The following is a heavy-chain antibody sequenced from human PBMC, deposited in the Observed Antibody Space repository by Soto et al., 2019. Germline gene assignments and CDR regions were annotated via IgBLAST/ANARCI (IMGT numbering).Heavy chain of an antibody. D-gene: IGHD3-22*01. Sequence: PSETLSLTCTVSGGSISSSSYYWSWIRQPPGKGLEWIGYIYYSGSTYYNPSLKSRVTISVDTSKNQFSLELSSVTAADTAVYYCARGYYDSSGSPPPDWFDPWGQGTLVTV. J-gene: IGHJ5*02. V-gene: IGHV4-31*03. CDR1: GGSISSSSYY. CDR2: IYYSGST. CDR3: ARGYYDSSGSPPPDWFDP.